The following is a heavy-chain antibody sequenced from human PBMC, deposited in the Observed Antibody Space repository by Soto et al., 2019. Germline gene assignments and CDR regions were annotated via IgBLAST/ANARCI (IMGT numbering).Heavy chain of an antibody. J-gene: IGHJ6*02. Sequence: PSETLSLTCTVSGGSISSGDYYWSWIRQPPGKGLEWIGYIYYSGSTYYNPSLKSRVTISVDTSKNQFSLKLSSVTAADTAVYYCARDLGSGSYPADYGMAVWGQGTTVTVSS. V-gene: IGHV4-30-4*01. CDR3: ARDLGSGSYPADYGMAV. CDR2: IYYSGST. CDR1: GGSISSGDYY. D-gene: IGHD3-10*01.